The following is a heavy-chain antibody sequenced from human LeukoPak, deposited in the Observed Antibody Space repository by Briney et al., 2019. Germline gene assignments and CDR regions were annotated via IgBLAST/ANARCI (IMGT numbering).Heavy chain of an antibody. Sequence: SVKVSCKASGYTFTSYYMHWVRQAPGQGLEWMGRIIPIFGTANYAQKFQGRVTITTDESTSTAYMELSTLRSDDTAVYYCARERPPGDSSNWFLEGYFDIWGQGTLVTVSS. CDR3: ARERPPGDSSNWFLEGYFDI. CDR1: GYTFTSYY. J-gene: IGHJ4*02. V-gene: IGHV1-69*05. D-gene: IGHD6-13*01. CDR2: IIPIFGTA.